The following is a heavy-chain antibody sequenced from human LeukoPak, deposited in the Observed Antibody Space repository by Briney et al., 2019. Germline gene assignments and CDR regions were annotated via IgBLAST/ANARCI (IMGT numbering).Heavy chain of an antibody. CDR1: GFTFSSYG. CDR2: IRYDGSNK. V-gene: IGHV3-30*02. J-gene: IGHJ4*02. D-gene: IGHD6-13*01. CDR3: AREAAPGPYHFDK. Sequence: GGSLRLSCAASGFTFSSYGMHWVRQAPGKGLEWVAFIRYDGSNKYYADSVKGRFTISRDNAKNSLSLQMNSLRAEDTAVYYCAREAAPGPYHFDKWGQGTLVTVSS.